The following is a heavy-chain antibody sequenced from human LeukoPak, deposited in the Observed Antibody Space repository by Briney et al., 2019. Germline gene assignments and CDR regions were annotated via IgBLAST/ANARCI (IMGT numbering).Heavy chain of an antibody. D-gene: IGHD2-2*01. V-gene: IGHV5-51*01. CDR3: ARLPYCSSTSCYDSYYYGMDV. CDR1: GYSFTSYW. CDR2: IYPGDSDT. Sequence: GESLKISCKGSGYSFTSYWIGWVRQMPGKGLEWMGIIYPGDSDTRYSPSFQGQVTISADKSISTAYLQWGSLKASDTAMYYCARLPYCSSTSCYDSYYYGMDVWGQGTTVTVSS. J-gene: IGHJ6*02.